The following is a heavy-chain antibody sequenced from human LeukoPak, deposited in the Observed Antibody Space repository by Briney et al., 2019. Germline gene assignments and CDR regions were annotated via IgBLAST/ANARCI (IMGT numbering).Heavy chain of an antibody. Sequence: ASVKVSCKASGYTFTSYYMHWVRQAPGQELEWMGIINPSGGSTSYAQKFQGRVTMTRDTSTSTVYNELSRLRSEDTAVYYCAREGLLWFGELLDYYYMDVWGKGTTVTVSS. CDR3: AREGLLWFGELLDYYYMDV. J-gene: IGHJ6*03. V-gene: IGHV1-46*01. CDR2: INPSGGST. CDR1: GYTFTSYY. D-gene: IGHD3-10*01.